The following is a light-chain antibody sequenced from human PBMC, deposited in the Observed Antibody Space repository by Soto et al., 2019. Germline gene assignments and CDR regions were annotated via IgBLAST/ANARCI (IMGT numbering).Light chain of an antibody. J-gene: IGLJ2*01. V-gene: IGLV2-18*02. CDR3: SSYTSTPFGVV. CDR1: SSDVGSYNR. CDR2: GVS. Sequence: QSVLTQPPSVSGSPGQSVTISCTGTSSDVGSYNRVSWYQQPPGTAPKLVIYGVSIRPSGVPGRFSGSKSDNTASLTISGLQADDEADYYCSSYTSTPFGVVFGGGTKLTVL.